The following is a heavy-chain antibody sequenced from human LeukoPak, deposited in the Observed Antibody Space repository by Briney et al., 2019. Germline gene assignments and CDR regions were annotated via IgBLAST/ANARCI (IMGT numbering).Heavy chain of an antibody. D-gene: IGHD6-19*01. CDR1: GGSFSGYY. V-gene: IGHV4-34*01. CDR2: INHSGST. CDR3: ARTGSSGWNDY. Sequence: PSETLSPTCAVYGGSFSGYYWSWIRQPPGKGLEWIGEINHSGSTNYNPSLKSRVTISVDTSKNQFSLKLSSVTAADPAVYYCARTGSSGWNDYWGQGNLVTVSS. J-gene: IGHJ4*02.